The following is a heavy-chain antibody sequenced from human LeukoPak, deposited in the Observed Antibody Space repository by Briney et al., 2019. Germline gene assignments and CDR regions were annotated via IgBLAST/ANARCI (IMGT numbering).Heavy chain of an antibody. CDR2: IKQDGFEK. CDR1: GFTFSNYW. D-gene: IGHD5-24*01. V-gene: IGHV3-7*01. J-gene: IGHJ3*01. CDR3: ARDDVARLQVPGVNAFDV. Sequence: GGSLRLSCAASGFTFSNYWMTWVRQAPGKGLEWVANIKQDGFEKYYVDSVKGRFTISRDNAKNSLYLQMNSLRVEDTAVYYCARDDVARLQVPGVNAFDVWGQGTTVIVSS.